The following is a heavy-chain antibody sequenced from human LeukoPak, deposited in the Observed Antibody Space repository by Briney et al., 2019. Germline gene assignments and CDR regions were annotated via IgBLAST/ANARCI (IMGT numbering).Heavy chain of an antibody. CDR1: GGSISSSGYY. J-gene: IGHJ6*02. CDR3: ARGLAAGYYYYYYGMDV. Sequence: SETLSLTCTVSGGSISSSGYYWGWIRQPPGKGLEWIGSIYYSGSTYYNPSLKSRVTISVDTSKNQFSLKLSSVTAADTAVYYCARGLAAGYYYYYYGMDVWGQGTTVTVSS. D-gene: IGHD6-13*01. V-gene: IGHV4-39*01. CDR2: IYYSGST.